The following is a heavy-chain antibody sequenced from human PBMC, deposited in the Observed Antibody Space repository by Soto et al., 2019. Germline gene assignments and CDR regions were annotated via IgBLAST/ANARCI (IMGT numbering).Heavy chain of an antibody. CDR2: INQDGSEK. Sequence: GGSLRLSCAASGFTFSSYWMSWVRQAPGKGLEWVANINQDGSEKYYADSVKGRFTISRDNTRLYLQMDRLRAEDTAVYYCARGPTSSSMNYYYYMDVWGKGTTVTVSS. CDR1: GFTFSSYW. CDR3: ARGPTSSSMNYYYYMDV. D-gene: IGHD6-6*01. V-gene: IGHV3-7*01. J-gene: IGHJ6*03.